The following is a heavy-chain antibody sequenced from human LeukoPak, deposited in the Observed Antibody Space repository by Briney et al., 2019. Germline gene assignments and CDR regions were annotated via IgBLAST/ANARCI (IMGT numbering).Heavy chain of an antibody. CDR2: INPNSGGT. Sequence: ASVKVSCKASGYTFTGYYMHWVRQAPGQGLEWMGWINPNSGGTNYAQKFQGRVTMTRDTSISTAYMELSRLRSDDTAVYYCARDHLAAAGLEWLLSWFDPWGQGTLVTVSS. CDR1: GYTFTGYY. D-gene: IGHD3-3*01. V-gene: IGHV1-2*02. CDR3: ARDHLAAAGLEWLLSWFDP. J-gene: IGHJ5*02.